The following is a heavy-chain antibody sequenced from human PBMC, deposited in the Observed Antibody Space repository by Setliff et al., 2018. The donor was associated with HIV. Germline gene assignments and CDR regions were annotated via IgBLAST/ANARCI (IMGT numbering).Heavy chain of an antibody. CDR3: ARRHYYDSSGSPGILGY. CDR1: GYTFTSYA. CDR2: INAGNGNT. Sequence: ASVKVSCKASGYTFTSYAMHWVRQAPGQRLEWMGWINAGNGNTKYSQKFQGRVTITRDTSASTAYMELSSLRSEDTAVYYCARRHYYDSSGSPGILGYWGQGTLVTVSS. J-gene: IGHJ4*02. V-gene: IGHV1-3*01. D-gene: IGHD3-22*01.